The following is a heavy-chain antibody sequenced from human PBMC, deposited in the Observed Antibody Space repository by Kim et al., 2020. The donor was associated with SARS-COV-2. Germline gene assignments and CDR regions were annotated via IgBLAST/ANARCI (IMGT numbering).Heavy chain of an antibody. V-gene: IGHV4-4*07. D-gene: IGHD2-8*02. J-gene: IGHJ5*02. Sequence: PSLKSRVTVSVDTAKHQFSRKLSSVTAADTAVYYCARVRPGTGGSNWFDPWGQGTLVTVSS. CDR3: ARVRPGTGGSNWFDP.